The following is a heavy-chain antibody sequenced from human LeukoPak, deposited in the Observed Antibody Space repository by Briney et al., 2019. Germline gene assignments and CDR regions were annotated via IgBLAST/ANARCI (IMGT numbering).Heavy chain of an antibody. D-gene: IGHD3-22*01. CDR1: GFTFSSYG. Sequence: GGSLRLSCAASGFTFSSYGMSWVRQAPGKGLEWVSAISGSGGSTYYADSVKGRFTISRDNSKNTLYLQMNSLRAEDTAVYYCAREYYYDSSGYSDYWGQGTLVTVSS. J-gene: IGHJ4*02. CDR3: AREYYYDSSGYSDY. CDR2: ISGSGGST. V-gene: IGHV3-23*01.